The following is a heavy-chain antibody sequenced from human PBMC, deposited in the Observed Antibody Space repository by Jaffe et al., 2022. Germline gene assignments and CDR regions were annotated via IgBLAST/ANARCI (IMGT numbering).Heavy chain of an antibody. CDR2: ISSSSSYI. V-gene: IGHV3-21*01. CDR1: GFTFSSYS. D-gene: IGHD2-8*02. J-gene: IGHJ5*02. Sequence: EVQLVESGGGLVKPGGSLRLSCAASGFTFSSYSMNWVRQAPGKGLEWVSSISSSSSYIYYADSVKGRFTISRDNAKNSLYLQMNSLRAEDTAVYYCAREGVGPYGCTGGVCHPNWFDPWGQGTLVTVSS. CDR3: AREGVGPYGCTGGVCHPNWFDP.